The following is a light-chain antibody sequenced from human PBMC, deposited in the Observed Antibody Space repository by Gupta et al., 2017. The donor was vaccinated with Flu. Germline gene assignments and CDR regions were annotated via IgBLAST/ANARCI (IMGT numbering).Light chain of an antibody. CDR3: QQYHNWPRT. V-gene: IGKV3-15*01. J-gene: IGKJ1*01. CDR2: GAS. CDR1: ESVSNN. Sequence: PATLSVSPGERATLSCRASESVSNNLVWFQQKHGQAPRLLIFGASFRGTGAPDRFSGSGSGTEFTLTISGLQSEDFAVYYCQQYHNWPRTFGQGTRVDIK.